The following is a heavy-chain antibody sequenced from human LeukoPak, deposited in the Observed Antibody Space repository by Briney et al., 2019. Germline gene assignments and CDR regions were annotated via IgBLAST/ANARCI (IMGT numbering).Heavy chain of an antibody. J-gene: IGHJ4*02. Sequence: SETLSLTCSVSGCPVTEYYWSWIRQPPGKGLEWIGYTYHTGSTNYSPSLKSRVTMSVDASRNQFSLKLVSVTAADTAVYYCARDRGSTGYYYLDSWGQGILVTVS. D-gene: IGHD1-26*01. CDR1: GCPVTEYY. V-gene: IGHV4-59*02. CDR3: ARDRGSTGYYYLDS. CDR2: TYHTGST.